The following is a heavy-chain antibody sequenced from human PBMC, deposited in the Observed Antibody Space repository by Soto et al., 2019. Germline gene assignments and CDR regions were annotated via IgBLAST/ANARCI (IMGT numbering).Heavy chain of an antibody. CDR2: MNPNSGNT. J-gene: IGHJ5*02. CDR1: GYTFTSYD. Sequence: QVQLVQSGAEVKKPGASVKVSCKASGYTFTSYDINWVRQATGQGLEWMGWMNPNSGNTGYAQKFQGRVTMTRNTSISTAYMELSSLRSEDTAVYYCARGAGRIVGATRYNWFDPWGQGTLVTVSS. D-gene: IGHD1-26*01. V-gene: IGHV1-8*01. CDR3: ARGAGRIVGATRYNWFDP.